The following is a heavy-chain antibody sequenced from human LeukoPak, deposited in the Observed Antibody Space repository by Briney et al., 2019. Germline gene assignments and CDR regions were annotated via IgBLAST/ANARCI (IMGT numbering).Heavy chain of an antibody. J-gene: IGHJ4*02. CDR3: AKASVAYASNWWFPA. D-gene: IGHD2-15*01. Sequence: GGSLRLSCAASGFTFSSFGMHWVRQAPGKGLEWVAVISYDGRSDYYADSVKGRFTISRDSPKNTLYLQMSSLRIEDTAVYYCAKASVAYASNWWFPAWGQGTLVTVSS. V-gene: IGHV3-30*18. CDR2: ISYDGRSD. CDR1: GFTFSSFG.